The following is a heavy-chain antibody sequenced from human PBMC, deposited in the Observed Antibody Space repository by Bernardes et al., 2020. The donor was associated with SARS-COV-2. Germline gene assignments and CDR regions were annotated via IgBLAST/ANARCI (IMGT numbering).Heavy chain of an antibody. CDR1: GFTFRSYW. V-gene: IGHV3-74*01. CDR3: VRSAFSGGSGYFFDS. J-gene: IGHJ4*02. Sequence: VGSLSLSCAASGFTFRSYWIHWVRQVPGQGLVWVSRINTDGRTITYADSVKGRFIISRDNAKNTLYLQMNSLRVEDAAMYYCVRSAFSGGSGYFFDSWGQGTLVTVSS. D-gene: IGHD3-22*01. CDR2: INTDGRTI.